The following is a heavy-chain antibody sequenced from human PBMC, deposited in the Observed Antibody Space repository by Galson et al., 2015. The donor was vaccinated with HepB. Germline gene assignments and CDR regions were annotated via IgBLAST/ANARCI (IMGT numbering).Heavy chain of an antibody. CDR1: GFTVSSNY. Sequence: SLRLSCAASGFTVSSNYMSWVRQAPGKGLEWVSVIYSGGSTYYADSVKGRFTISRDNSKNTLYLQMNSLRAEDTAVYYCARGGWHSPLHADYWGQGTLVTVSS. CDR3: ARGGWHSPLHADY. J-gene: IGHJ4*02. CDR2: IYSGGST. V-gene: IGHV3-66*01. D-gene: IGHD6-19*01.